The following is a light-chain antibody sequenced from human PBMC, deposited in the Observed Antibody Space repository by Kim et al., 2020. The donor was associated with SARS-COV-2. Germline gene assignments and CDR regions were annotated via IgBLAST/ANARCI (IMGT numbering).Light chain of an antibody. Sequence: WSPGERATLSRRASQSVSSSYLAWYQQKPGQAPRLLIYGASSRATGIPDRFSGSGSGTDFTLTISRLEPEDFAVYYCQQYGSRVTFGQGTKVDIK. CDR3: QQYGSRVT. CDR1: QSVSSSY. CDR2: GAS. J-gene: IGKJ1*01. V-gene: IGKV3-20*01.